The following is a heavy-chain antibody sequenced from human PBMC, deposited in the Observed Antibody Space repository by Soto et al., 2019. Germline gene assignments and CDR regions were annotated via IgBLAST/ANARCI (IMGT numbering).Heavy chain of an antibody. CDR2: ISSSSSYI. CDR1: GFTFSSYS. V-gene: IGHV3-21*05. J-gene: IGHJ4*02. CDR3: ARGRKSSSPLYYFDY. Sequence: GGSLRLSCAASGFTFSSYSMNWVRQAPGKGLEWVSYISSSSSYIYYADSVKGRFTISRDNSKNTLYLQMNSLRAEDTAVYYCARGRKSSSPLYYFDYWGQGTLVTVSS. D-gene: IGHD6-6*01.